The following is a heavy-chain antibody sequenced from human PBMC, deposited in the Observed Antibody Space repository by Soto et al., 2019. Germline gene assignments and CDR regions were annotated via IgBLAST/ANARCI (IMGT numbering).Heavy chain of an antibody. CDR2: IYSSGST. J-gene: IGHJ4*02. CDR1: GGSISSYY. CDR3: ARDEGGYRYGISFDY. Sequence: SETLSLTCTVSGGSISSYYWNWIRQPAGKGLERIGRIYSSGSTIYNPSFNSRVTMSVDTSKNQFSLKLSSVTAADTAVYYCARDEGGYRYGISFDYWGRGTLVTVSS. D-gene: IGHD5-18*01. V-gene: IGHV4-4*07.